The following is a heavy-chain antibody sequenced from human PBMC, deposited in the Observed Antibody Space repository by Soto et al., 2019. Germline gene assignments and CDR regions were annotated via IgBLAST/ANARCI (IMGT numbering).Heavy chain of an antibody. CDR3: ARDPVAYCGGDCRTFDY. CDR2: ISYDGSNK. Sequence: GGSLRLSCAASGFNFSSYAMHWVRKAPGKGLEWVAVISYDGSNKYYADSVKGRFTISRDNSKNTLYLQMNSLRAEDTAVYYCARDPVAYCGGDCRTFDYWGQGTLVTVSS. CDR1: GFNFSSYA. V-gene: IGHV3-30-3*01. D-gene: IGHD2-21*02. J-gene: IGHJ4*02.